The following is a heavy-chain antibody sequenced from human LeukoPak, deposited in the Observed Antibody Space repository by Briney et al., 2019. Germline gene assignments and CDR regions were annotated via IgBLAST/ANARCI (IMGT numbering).Heavy chain of an antibody. CDR2: TYFSGST. D-gene: IGHD6-13*01. Sequence: SETLSLTCTVSGGSIGTYYWGWIRQPPGKGLEWIGYTYFSGSTNYNPSLRSRVTISVDTSKNQFSLKLSSVTAADTAVYYCARDGAGGKMAYWGQGTLVTVSS. J-gene: IGHJ4*02. CDR3: ARDGAGGKMAY. V-gene: IGHV4-59*01. CDR1: GGSIGTYY.